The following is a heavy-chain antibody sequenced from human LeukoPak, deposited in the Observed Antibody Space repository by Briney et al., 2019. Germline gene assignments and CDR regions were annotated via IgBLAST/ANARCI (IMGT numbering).Heavy chain of an antibody. CDR3: ARGRQQWLVWGASPGTLFDR. Sequence: PSETLSLTCAVYGGSFSGYYWSWIRQPPGKGLEWIGEINHSGSTNYNPSLKSRVTISVDTSKNQFSLKLSSATAADTAVYYCARGRQQWLVWGASPGTLFDRWGQGTLVTVSS. J-gene: IGHJ5*02. V-gene: IGHV4-34*01. D-gene: IGHD6-19*01. CDR1: GGSFSGYY. CDR2: INHSGST.